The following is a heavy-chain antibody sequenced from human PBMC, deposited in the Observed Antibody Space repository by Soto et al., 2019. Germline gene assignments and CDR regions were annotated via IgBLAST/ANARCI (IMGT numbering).Heavy chain of an antibody. J-gene: IGHJ6*04. CDR3: ARDDGLRFLGGAYYYYGMDV. V-gene: IGHV4-59*01. CDR1: VCSISSYY. D-gene: IGHD3-3*01. CDR2: IYYSGST. Sequence: SETLSLTCTVSVCSISSYYWSWIRQPPGKGLEWIGHIYYSGSTNYNPSLKSRVTISVDTYKNQFPLKLSSVTAADTAVYYCARDDGLRFLGGAYYYYGMDVWGKGTKVTVSS.